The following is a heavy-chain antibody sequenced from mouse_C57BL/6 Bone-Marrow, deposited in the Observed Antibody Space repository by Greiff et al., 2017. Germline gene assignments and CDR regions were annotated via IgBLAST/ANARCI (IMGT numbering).Heavy chain of an antibody. V-gene: IGHV1-81*01. Sequence: QVQLQQSGAELARPGASVKLSCKASGYTFTSYGISWVKQRTGQGLEWIGEIYPRSGNTYYNEKFKGKATLTADKSSSTAYMELRSLTSEDSAVYFCASGDYDYDGDYYAMDYWGQGTSVTVSS. CDR2: IYPRSGNT. J-gene: IGHJ4*01. CDR1: GYTFTSYG. D-gene: IGHD2-4*01. CDR3: ASGDYDYDGDYYAMDY.